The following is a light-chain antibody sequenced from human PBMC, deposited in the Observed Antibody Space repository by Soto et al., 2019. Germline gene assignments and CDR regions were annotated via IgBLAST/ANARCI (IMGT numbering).Light chain of an antibody. CDR2: GAS. J-gene: IGKJ3*01. CDR3: PQYNNELP. V-gene: IGKV1-5*01. CDR1: QSISTW. Sequence: DIQRTQSPSTLSASVGDRVTITCRASQSISTWLAWYQQKPGKAAKVLIYGASRLESGVPSRFSGSGSGTEFTLAISSLQPDDVATYYCPQYNNELPFGPRNPWDIK.